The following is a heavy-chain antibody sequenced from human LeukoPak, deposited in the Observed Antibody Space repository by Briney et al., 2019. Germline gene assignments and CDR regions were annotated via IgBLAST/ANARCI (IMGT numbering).Heavy chain of an antibody. D-gene: IGHD2-2*01. CDR3: ARRTSYCSSTSCSDY. J-gene: IGHJ4*02. CDR2: IYYSGST. CDR1: GGSISSSSYY. V-gene: IGHV4-39*01. Sequence: SETLSLTCTVSGGSISSSSYYWGWIRKPPGKGQEWIGSIYYSGSTYYNPSLKSRVTISVDTSKNQFSLKLSSVTAADTAVYYCARRTSYCSSTSCSDYWGQGTLVTVSS.